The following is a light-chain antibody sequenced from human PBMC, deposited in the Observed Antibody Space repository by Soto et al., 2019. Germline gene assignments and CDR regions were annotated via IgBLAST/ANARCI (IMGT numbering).Light chain of an antibody. Sequence: YALTQPPSVSVSPGQTASITCSGDKLGDKYACWYQQKPGQSPVLVIYQDSKRPSGIPERFSGSNSGNTATLTISGTQAMDEADYYCQAWDSSTGVFGTGTKLTVL. CDR2: QDS. V-gene: IGLV3-1*01. J-gene: IGLJ1*01. CDR1: KLGDKY. CDR3: QAWDSSTGV.